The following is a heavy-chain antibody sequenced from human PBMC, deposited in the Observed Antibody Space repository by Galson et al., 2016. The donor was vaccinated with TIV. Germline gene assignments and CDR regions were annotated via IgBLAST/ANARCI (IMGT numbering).Heavy chain of an antibody. Sequence: QSGAEVKKPGESLKISCQASGYSFTTFWIGWVRQMPGKGLEWVGVIYPEDSDTRYSPSFQGQVIMSADKSTATAYLQCSSLRASDTAIYYCAKIGHCYSNTECYAYDAFHICGQGTMLSVSS. V-gene: IGHV5-51*01. J-gene: IGHJ3*02. CDR1: GYSFTTFW. D-gene: IGHD2-21*01. CDR3: AKIGHCYSNTECYAYDAFHI. CDR2: IYPEDSDT.